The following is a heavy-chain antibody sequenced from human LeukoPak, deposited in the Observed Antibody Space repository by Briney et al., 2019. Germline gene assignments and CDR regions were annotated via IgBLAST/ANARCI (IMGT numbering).Heavy chain of an antibody. Sequence: PGGSLRLSCAASGFTVSSNYMSWVRQAPGKGLEWVSVIYSDGSTYYADSVKGRFTISRDNSKNTLYLQMNSLRAEDTAVYYCARGVAAAYFQHWGQGTLVTVSS. CDR2: IYSDGST. CDR1: GFTVSSNY. CDR3: ARGVAAAYFQH. J-gene: IGHJ1*01. D-gene: IGHD6-13*01. V-gene: IGHV3-66*01.